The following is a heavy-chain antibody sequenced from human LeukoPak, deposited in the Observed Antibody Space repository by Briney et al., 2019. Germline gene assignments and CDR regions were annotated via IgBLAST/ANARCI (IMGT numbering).Heavy chain of an antibody. D-gene: IGHD3-16*01. CDR3: VRGGPIWPSEPFDI. CDR2: TWHDETNK. Sequence: GGSLRLSCEASGFAFSAYGMDWVRQAPGKGLEWVAVTWHDETNKHYADSVEGRFTISRDNSKNTLYLQMDSLRVEDTAVYYCVRGGPIWPSEPFDIWGQGTMVTVSS. J-gene: IGHJ3*02. V-gene: IGHV3-33*01. CDR1: GFAFSAYG.